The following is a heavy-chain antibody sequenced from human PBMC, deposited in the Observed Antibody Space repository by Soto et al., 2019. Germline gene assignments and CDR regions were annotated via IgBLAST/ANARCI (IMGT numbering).Heavy chain of an antibody. Sequence: EGDLLESGGNLIQPGGSLRLSCAASGFTFMKFAMNWVRQAPGKGLEWVSGISSTASNTYYADSVKGRFSISRDNSKNSLYLQMNSLRAEDTAVYYCAKGGSSWSLGPWGHGTLVTVSS. J-gene: IGHJ5*02. CDR2: ISSTASNT. CDR3: AKGGSSWSLGP. D-gene: IGHD6-13*01. CDR1: GFTFMKFA. V-gene: IGHV3-23*01.